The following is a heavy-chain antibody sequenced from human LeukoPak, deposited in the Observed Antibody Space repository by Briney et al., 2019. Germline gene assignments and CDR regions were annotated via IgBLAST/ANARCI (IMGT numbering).Heavy chain of an antibody. Sequence: SETLSLTCTVSDDSITNYSYYWGWIRRPPGKGLEWIGTINYSGSTYYNPSLKSRVTISVDTSKNQFSLKLSSVTAADTAVYYCASSSWYVDWGQGTLVTVSS. CDR3: ASSSWYVD. J-gene: IGHJ4*02. D-gene: IGHD6-13*01. CDR2: INYSGST. CDR1: DDSITNYSYY. V-gene: IGHV4-39*07.